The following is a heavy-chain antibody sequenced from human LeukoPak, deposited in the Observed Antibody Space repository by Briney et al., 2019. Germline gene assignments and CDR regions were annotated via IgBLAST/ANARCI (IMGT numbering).Heavy chain of an antibody. CDR2: IYYSGST. CDR3: ARDQGAGYGAFDI. D-gene: IGHD5-12*01. V-gene: IGHV4-59*01. CDR1: GGSFSGYY. Sequence: SETLSLTCAVYGGSFSGYYWSWIRQPPGKGLEWIGYIYYSGSTNYNPSLKSRVTISVDTSKNQFSLKLSSVTAADTAVYYCARDQGAGYGAFDIWGQGTMVTVSS. J-gene: IGHJ3*02.